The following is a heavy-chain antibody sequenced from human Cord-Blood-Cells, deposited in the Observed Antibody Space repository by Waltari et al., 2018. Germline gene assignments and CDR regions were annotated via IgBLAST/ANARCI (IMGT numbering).Heavy chain of an antibody. CDR2: ITPGGGSN. Sequence: QVQLVQSGAEVKKPGASVKVSCTASGYTFTSYYMHWVRQAPGQGLEWMGTITPGGGSNMYAQKFQGRVTMTRDTSTSTVYMELSSLRSEDTAVYYCARDIRPYLSSSSFDYWGQGTLVTVSS. CDR3: ARDIRPYLSSSSFDY. J-gene: IGHJ4*02. CDR1: GYTFTSYY. V-gene: IGHV1-46*01. D-gene: IGHD6-6*01.